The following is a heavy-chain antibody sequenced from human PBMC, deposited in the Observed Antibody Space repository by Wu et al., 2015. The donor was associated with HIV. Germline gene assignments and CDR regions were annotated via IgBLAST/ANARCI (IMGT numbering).Heavy chain of an antibody. CDR2: IIPVFDRV. CDR1: GGTFSSRA. V-gene: IGHV1-69*13. D-gene: IGHD5-12*01. Sequence: QVHLVQSGAEVKKPGSSVKVSCTASGGTFSSRAISWVRQAPGQGLEWMGRIIPVFDRVHYKQKFQGRVLITADEATSTVYMELSSLSSDDTAVYYCVGPYTGYAYDTFDVWGQGTLVTVSS. J-gene: IGHJ3*01. CDR3: VGPYTGYAYDTFDV.